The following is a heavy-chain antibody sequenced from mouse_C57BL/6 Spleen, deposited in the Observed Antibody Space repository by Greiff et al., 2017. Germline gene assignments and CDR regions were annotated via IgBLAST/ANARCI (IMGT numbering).Heavy chain of an antibody. J-gene: IGHJ2*01. CDR1: GYTFTDYY. Sequence: VKLQQSGPELVKPGASVKLSCKASGYTFTDYYMNWVKQSHGKSLEWIGDINPDNGGTSYNQKFKGKATLTEDKSSNTAYMELRSLTSEDSAVYYGARGCSSYYFDYWGQGTTLTVSS. CDR2: INPDNGGT. CDR3: ARGCSSYYFDY. D-gene: IGHD1-1*01. V-gene: IGHV1-26*01.